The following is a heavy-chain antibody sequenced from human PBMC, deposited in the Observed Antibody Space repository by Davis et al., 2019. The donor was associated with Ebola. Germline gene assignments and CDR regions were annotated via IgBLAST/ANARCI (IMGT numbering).Heavy chain of an antibody. Sequence: MPGGSLRLSCTVSGGSISSSSYYWGWIRQPPGKGLEWIGSIYYSGSTYYNPSLKSRVTISVDTSKNQFSLKLSSVTAADTAVYYCARHRVTAAILDLVWFDPWGQGTLVTVSS. D-gene: IGHD2-2*01. V-gene: IGHV4-39*01. J-gene: IGHJ5*02. CDR3: ARHRVTAAILDLVWFDP. CDR1: GGSISSSSYY. CDR2: IYYSGST.